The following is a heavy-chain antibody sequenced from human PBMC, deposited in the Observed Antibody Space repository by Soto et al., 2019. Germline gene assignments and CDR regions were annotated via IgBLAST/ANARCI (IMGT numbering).Heavy chain of an antibody. CDR3: ARLDVVVVPAAISHSYYYYAMDV. D-gene: IGHD2-2*02. CDR1: GYSFTSYW. CDR2: IDPSDSYT. Sequence: EVQLVQSGAEVKKPGESLRISCKGSGYSFTSYWISRVRQMPGKGLEWMGRIDPSDSYTNYSPSFQGHVTISADKSISTAYLQWSSLKASDTAMYYCARLDVVVVPAAISHSYYYYAMDVWGQGTTVTVSS. V-gene: IGHV5-10-1*03. J-gene: IGHJ6*02.